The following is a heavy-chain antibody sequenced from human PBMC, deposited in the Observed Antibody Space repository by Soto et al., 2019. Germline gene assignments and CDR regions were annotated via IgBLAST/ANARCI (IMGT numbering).Heavy chain of an antibody. CDR2: ISYDGSNK. Sequence: QVQLVESGGGVVQPGRSLRLSCAASGFTFSSYGMHWVRQAPGKGLEWVADISYDGSNKYYADSVKGRFTISRDNSKNTLYLQMNSLRAEDTAVYYCAKRTVDYARDAFDIWGQGTMVTVSS. CDR3: AKRTVDYARDAFDI. D-gene: IGHD4-17*01. J-gene: IGHJ3*02. V-gene: IGHV3-30*18. CDR1: GFTFSSYG.